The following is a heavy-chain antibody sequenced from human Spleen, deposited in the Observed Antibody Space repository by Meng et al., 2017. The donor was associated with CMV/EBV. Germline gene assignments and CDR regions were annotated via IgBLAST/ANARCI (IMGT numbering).Heavy chain of an antibody. CDR3: ARAYSSNWYRALVY. CDR1: GFTFSDYP. D-gene: IGHD6-13*01. J-gene: IGHJ4*02. Sequence: GESLKISCAASGFTFSDYPMHWVRQAPGKGLEWVTVISYDGKNQYYADSVKGRFTISRDNSGDTLYLQMDSLRTDDTALYYCARAYSSNWYRALVYWGQGTLVTVSS. CDR2: ISYDGKNQ. V-gene: IGHV3-30*14.